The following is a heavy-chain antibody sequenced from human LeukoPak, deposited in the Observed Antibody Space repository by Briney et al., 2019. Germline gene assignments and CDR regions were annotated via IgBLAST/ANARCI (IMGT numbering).Heavy chain of an antibody. J-gene: IGHJ2*01. CDR1: GFTVSTNY. D-gene: IGHD4-23*01. V-gene: IGHV3-66*01. CDR2: IYSDGNT. Sequence: GGSLRLSCAASGFTVSTNYMSWVRQAPGEGLEWVSLIYSDGNTYYADSVTGRFSISRDNSKNTLYLQMNSLRVEDTAVYYCVREVSTVVPSSYYYFDLWGRGALVTVSS. CDR3: VREVSTVVPSSYYYFDL.